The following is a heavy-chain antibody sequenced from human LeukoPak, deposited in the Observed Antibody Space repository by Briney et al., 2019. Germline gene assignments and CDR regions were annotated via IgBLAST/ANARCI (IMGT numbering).Heavy chain of an antibody. D-gene: IGHD6-13*01. J-gene: IGHJ4*02. CDR1: GFTVSSNY. CDR3: ARDKAAAGLFDY. Sequence: SGGSLRLSCGASGFTVSSNYMSWVRQAPGKGLEWVSVIYSGGSTYYADSVKGRFTISRDNSKNTLYLQMNSLRAEDTAVYYCARDKAAAGLFDYWGQGTLVTVSS. CDR2: IYSGGST. V-gene: IGHV3-53*01.